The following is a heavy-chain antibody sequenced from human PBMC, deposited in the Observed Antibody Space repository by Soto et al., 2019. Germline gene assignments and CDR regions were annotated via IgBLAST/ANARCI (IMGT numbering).Heavy chain of an antibody. CDR1: GFSVSSNY. CDR3: AXHRHPRGTVGATSPLDP. Sequence: GGSLRLSCAISGFSVSSNYLSWVRQAPGKGLEWVSVHYSGGSTYYADSVQGRFTISRDKSNNTLYLQMRRVRAEDTAVYFCAXHRHPRGTVGATSPLDPWGQGTQVTVSS. D-gene: IGHD1-26*01. CDR2: HYSGGST. V-gene: IGHV3-53*01. J-gene: IGHJ5*02.